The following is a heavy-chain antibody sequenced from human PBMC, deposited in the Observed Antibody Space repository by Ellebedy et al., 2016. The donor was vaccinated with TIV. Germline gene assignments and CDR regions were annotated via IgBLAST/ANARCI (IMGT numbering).Heavy chain of an antibody. CDR1: GFTLSTYW. D-gene: IGHD5-12*01. CDR3: ARVLSYDEEYYYYYGMDV. V-gene: IGHV3-7*01. Sequence: PGGSLRLSCAASGFTLSTYWMSWVRQGPGKGLEWVAKIKEDGSKTYYVDSVRGRFTISRDNAKSSLYLQMNSLRVEDTGVYYCARVLSYDEEYYYYYGMDVWGQGTTVTVSS. J-gene: IGHJ6*02. CDR2: IKEDGSKT.